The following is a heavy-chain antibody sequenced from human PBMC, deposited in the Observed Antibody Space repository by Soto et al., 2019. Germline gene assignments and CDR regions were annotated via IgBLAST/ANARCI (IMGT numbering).Heavy chain of an antibody. Sequence: SETLSLTCTVSGGSISSSGYYWSWIRQDPGKGLEWIASIAYTGYTYYNPSLKSRVTISVDTSQNQFSLKFRSLTAADTAVYYCARRGYSYGSEYYGDSWGQGTLVTVS. CDR2: IAYTGYT. J-gene: IGHJ4*02. D-gene: IGHD5-18*01. V-gene: IGHV4-31*03. CDR3: ARRGYSYGSEYYGDS. CDR1: GGSISSSGYY.